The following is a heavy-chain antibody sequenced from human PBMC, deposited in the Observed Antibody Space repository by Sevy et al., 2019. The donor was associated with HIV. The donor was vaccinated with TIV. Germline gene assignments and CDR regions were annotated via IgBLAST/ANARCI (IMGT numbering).Heavy chain of an antibody. J-gene: IGHJ4*02. CDR3: TTSITMIVVVMYYFDY. Sequence: GGSLRLSCAASGFTFSNAWMSWVRQAPGKGLEWVGRIKSKTDGGTTDYAAPVKGRFTISRDDTKNTLYLQMNSLKTEDTAVYYCTTSITMIVVVMYYFDYWGQGTLVTVSS. CDR1: GFTFSNAW. CDR2: IKSKTDGGTT. V-gene: IGHV3-15*01. D-gene: IGHD3-22*01.